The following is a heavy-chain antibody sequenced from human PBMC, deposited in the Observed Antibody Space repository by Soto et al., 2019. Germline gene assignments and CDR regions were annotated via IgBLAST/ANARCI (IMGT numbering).Heavy chain of an antibody. J-gene: IGHJ5*02. CDR1: GDSIASGAYY. CDR3: ARDMHAGFTHYFDP. V-gene: IGHV4-31*03. Sequence: SETLSLTCTVSGDSIASGAYYWSWIRQHPGEGLEWIGYSSGSTFYNPSLKSRVTISMDTSGKSFSLKLTSMTAADTAVYYCARDMHAGFTHYFDPWGQGTLVTVSS. CDR2: SSGST. D-gene: IGHD1-26*01.